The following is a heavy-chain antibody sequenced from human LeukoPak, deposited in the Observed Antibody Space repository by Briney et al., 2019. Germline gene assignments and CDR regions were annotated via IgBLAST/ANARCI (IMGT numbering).Heavy chain of an antibody. V-gene: IGHV3-48*04. Sequence: GGSLRLSCAASGFTFSSYSMNWVRQAPGKGLEWVSYISSSSSTIYYADSVKGRFTISRDNAKNSLYLQMNSLRAEDTAVYYCARDRVTMVRGVEFDAFDIWGQGTMVTVSS. CDR2: ISSSSSTI. CDR3: ARDRVTMVRGVEFDAFDI. D-gene: IGHD3-10*01. CDR1: GFTFSSYS. J-gene: IGHJ3*02.